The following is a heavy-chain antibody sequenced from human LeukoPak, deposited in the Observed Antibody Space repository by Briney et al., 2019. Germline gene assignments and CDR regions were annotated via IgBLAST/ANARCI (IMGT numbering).Heavy chain of an antibody. CDR2: ISTYNGNT. Sequence: GASVKVSCRASGDTFTTYGINWVRHGRGLEWVGWISTYNGNTKYAQKFQGRVTMNTDTSTTTAYMELRSLRSDDTAVYYCAREYLGGVTMIRGVTWFDPWGQGTLVTVSS. D-gene: IGHD3-10*01. J-gene: IGHJ5*02. CDR1: GDTFTTYG. CDR3: AREYLGGVTMIRGVTWFDP. V-gene: IGHV1-18*01.